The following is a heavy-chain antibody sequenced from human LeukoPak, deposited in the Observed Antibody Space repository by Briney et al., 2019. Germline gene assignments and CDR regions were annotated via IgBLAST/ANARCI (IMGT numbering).Heavy chain of an antibody. Sequence: SETLSLTCTVSGGSISNGDHYWSWIRQHPGKGLEWIGYIYYSGSTYYNPSLKSRVTISVDTSKNQFSLKLSSVTAADTAVYYCARKIVVVPAAMRFDPWGQGTLVTVSS. D-gene: IGHD2-2*01. CDR2: IYYSGST. V-gene: IGHV4-31*03. CDR3: ARKIVVVPAAMRFDP. J-gene: IGHJ5*02. CDR1: GGSISNGDHY.